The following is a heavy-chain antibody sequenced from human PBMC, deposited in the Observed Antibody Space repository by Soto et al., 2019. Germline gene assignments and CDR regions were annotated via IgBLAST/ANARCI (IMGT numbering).Heavy chain of an antibody. CDR1: GGSISSSSYY. J-gene: IGHJ4*02. Sequence: SETLSLTCTVSGGSISSSSYYWGWIRQPPGKGLEWIGSIYYSGSTYYNPSLKSRVTISVDTSKNQFSLKLSSVTAADTAVYYCARGRHYYGSGSYSLPFEYFDYWGQGTLVTVSS. CDR3: ARGRHYYGSGSYSLPFEYFDY. V-gene: IGHV4-39*01. CDR2: IYYSGST. D-gene: IGHD3-10*01.